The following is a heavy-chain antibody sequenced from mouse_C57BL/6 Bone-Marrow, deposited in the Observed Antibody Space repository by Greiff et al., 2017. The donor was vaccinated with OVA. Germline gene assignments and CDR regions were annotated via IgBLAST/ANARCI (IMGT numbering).Heavy chain of an antibody. CDR1: GYTFTEYT. D-gene: IGHD1-1*01. J-gene: IGHJ2*01. CDR2: FYPGSGSI. Sequence: VQLQQSGAELVKPGASVKLSCKASGYTFTEYTIHWVKQRSGQGLEWIGWFYPGSGSIKYNEKFKDKATLTADKSSSTVYMELSRLTSEDSAVYFCARHEVYYGSSYRDYFDYWGQGTTLTVSS. V-gene: IGHV1-62-2*01. CDR3: ARHEVYYGSSYRDYFDY.